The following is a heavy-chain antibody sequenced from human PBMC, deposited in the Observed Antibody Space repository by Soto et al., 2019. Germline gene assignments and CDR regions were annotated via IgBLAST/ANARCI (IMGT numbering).Heavy chain of an antibody. CDR1: GFTFSDYY. Sequence: GGSLRLACAASGFTFSDYYMSWIRQAPGKGLEWVSYISSSGSTIYYADSVKGRFTISSDNAKNSLYLQMNSLSAEDTAVYYCARGQSIAADNHYWGQGTLVTVS. CDR3: ARGQSIAADNHY. CDR2: ISSSGSTI. D-gene: IGHD6-13*01. V-gene: IGHV3-11*01. J-gene: IGHJ4*02.